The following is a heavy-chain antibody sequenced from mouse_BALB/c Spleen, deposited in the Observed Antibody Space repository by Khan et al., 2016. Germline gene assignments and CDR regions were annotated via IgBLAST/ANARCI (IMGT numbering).Heavy chain of an antibody. CDR2: IYPGDDDT. V-gene: IGHV1-87*01. CDR1: GYTCTTYW. J-gene: IGHJ3*01. Sequence: QVKLKQSGAELARPGASGQVSWKESGYTCTTYWMQWVKQRPGQGLEWIGAIYPGDDDTRYTQKFKGKATLTADESSSTAYMQLSSLASEDSAVYYCARGGTSGSPFAYWGQRTRVTVSA. CDR3: ARGGTSGSPFAY. D-gene: IGHD2-14*01.